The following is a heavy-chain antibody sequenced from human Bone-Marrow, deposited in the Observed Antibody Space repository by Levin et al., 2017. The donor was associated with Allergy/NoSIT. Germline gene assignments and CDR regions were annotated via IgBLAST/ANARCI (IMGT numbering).Heavy chain of an antibody. J-gene: IGHJ5*02. Sequence: GSLRLSCTVSVGSISTYYWSWVRQPPGKGLEWIGYIYYSGSTYYNPSFKSRVTISLDTSRNQFSLNLTSVTAADTAVYYCARVVVPAALPAYSANWFDPWGQGTLVTVSS. CDR3: ARVVVPAALPAYSANWFDP. V-gene: IGHV4-59*01. CDR1: VGSISTYY. CDR2: IYYSGST. D-gene: IGHD2-2*01.